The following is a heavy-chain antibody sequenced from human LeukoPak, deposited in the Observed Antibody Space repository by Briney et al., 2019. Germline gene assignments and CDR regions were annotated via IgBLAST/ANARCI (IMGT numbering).Heavy chain of an antibody. J-gene: IGHJ4*02. CDR1: GGSISSYY. CDR3: ARSFSEKYYFES. CDR2: IYTNGNT. V-gene: IGHV4-4*07. D-gene: IGHD1-26*01. Sequence: PSETLSLTCTVSGGSISSYYWTWIRQPAGKGLEWIGRIYTNGNTNYNPSLKSRVTMSVDTSKNQFSLKLSSVTAADTAVYFCARSFSEKYYFESWGQGTLVTVSS.